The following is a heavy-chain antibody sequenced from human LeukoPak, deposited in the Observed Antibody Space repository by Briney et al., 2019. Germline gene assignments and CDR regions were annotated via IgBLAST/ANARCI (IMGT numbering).Heavy chain of an antibody. CDR1: GFTFSSYA. D-gene: IGHD5-24*01. J-gene: IGHJ4*02. Sequence: LRLSCAASGFTFSSYAMSWVRQAPGKGLEWIGYIYYSGSTYYNPSLKSRVTISVDTSKNQFSLKLSSVTAADTAVYYCARIPLGPDGYNSRWGQGALVTVSS. CDR2: IYYSGST. V-gene: IGHV4-31*02. CDR3: ARIPLGPDGYNSR.